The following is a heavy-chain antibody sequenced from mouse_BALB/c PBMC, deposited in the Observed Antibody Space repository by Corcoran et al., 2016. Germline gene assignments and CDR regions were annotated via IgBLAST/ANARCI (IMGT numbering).Heavy chain of an antibody. D-gene: IGHD2-1*01. CDR1: GYTFTSYV. V-gene: IGHV1S136*01. J-gene: IGHJ4*01. CDR3: ARCTYGNYVRGAMDY. CDR2: INPYNDGT. Sequence: EVQLEQSGTELVKPGASVKMSCKASGYTFTSYVMHWVKQKPGQGIEWIGYINPYNDGTKYNEKFKGKATLTSDKSSSTAYMELSSLTSEDSAVYYGARCTYGNYVRGAMDYWGQGTSVTVSS.